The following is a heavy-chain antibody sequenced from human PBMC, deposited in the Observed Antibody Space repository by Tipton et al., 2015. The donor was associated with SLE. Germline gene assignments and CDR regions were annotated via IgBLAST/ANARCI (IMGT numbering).Heavy chain of an antibody. V-gene: IGHV3-48*03. CDR2: ISSSGSTI. J-gene: IGHJ4*02. CDR3: ARESSRVVVTAIPTFDY. CDR1: GFTFSSYE. D-gene: IGHD2-21*02. Sequence: SLRLSCAASGFTFSSYEMNWVRQAPGKGLEWVSYISSSGSTIYYADSVKGRFTISRDNAKNSLYLQMNSLRAEDTAVYYCARESSRVVVTAIPTFDYWGQGTLVTVSS.